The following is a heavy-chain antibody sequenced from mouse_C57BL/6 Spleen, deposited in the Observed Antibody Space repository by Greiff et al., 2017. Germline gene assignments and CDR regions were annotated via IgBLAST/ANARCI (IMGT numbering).Heavy chain of an antibody. D-gene: IGHD1-1*01. J-gene: IGHJ1*03. CDR3: TRKGVITTVVYWYFEF. CDR2: IDPETGGT. Sequence: QVQLQQSGAELVRPGASVTLSCKASGYTFTDYDMHWVKQTPVHGLELIGAIDPETGGTAYHQNFEGKAILTAYKSASTAYRELRRLTSEDTAVYYCTRKGVITTVVYWYFEFWGTGTTVTVSA. V-gene: IGHV1-15*01. CDR1: GYTFTDYD.